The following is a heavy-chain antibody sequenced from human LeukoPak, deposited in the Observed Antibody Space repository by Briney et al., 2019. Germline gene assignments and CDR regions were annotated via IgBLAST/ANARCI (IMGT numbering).Heavy chain of an antibody. J-gene: IGHJ6*03. CDR3: ARLLREYSSSSAKRYYYYYMDV. Sequence: PGGSLRLSCAASGFTFSDYYMSWIRQAPGKGLEWVSYISSSGSTIYYADSVKGRFTISRDNAKNSLYLQMNSLRAEDTAVYYCARLLREYSSSSAKRYYYYYMDVWGKGNTVTVSS. CDR1: GFTFSDYY. V-gene: IGHV3-11*01. CDR2: ISSSGSTI. D-gene: IGHD6-6*01.